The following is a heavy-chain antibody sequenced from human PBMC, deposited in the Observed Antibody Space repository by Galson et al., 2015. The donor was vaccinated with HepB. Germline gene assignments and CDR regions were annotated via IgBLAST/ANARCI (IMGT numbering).Heavy chain of an antibody. CDR1: GFTFSQYW. CDR3: VRDSSILVDGYWIDVYDL. V-gene: IGHV3-7*01. D-gene: IGHD2/OR15-2a*01. CDR2: VKADGSQK. J-gene: IGHJ3*01. Sequence: SLRLSCAASGFTFSQYWMTWVRQAPGQGLEWVANVKADGSQKYYVDSVKGRFTISRDNAKNSMYLQMNSLRAEDTAVYYCVRDSSILVDGYWIDVYDLWGQGTTVTVSS.